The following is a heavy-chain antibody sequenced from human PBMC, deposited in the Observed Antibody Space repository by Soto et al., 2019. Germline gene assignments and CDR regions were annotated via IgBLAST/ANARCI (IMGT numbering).Heavy chain of an antibody. V-gene: IGHV3-33*08. Sequence: QVQLVESGGGVVQPGRSLRLSCAASGFTFSSYAMHWVRQAPGKGLEWVAVMWFDGSKQYYVDSVKGRFTISRDKSKNTLYLQMNSLRADDTAVYYCARDPGVTNYYFDYWGQGALVTVSS. CDR1: GFTFSSYA. CDR3: ARDPGVTNYYFDY. J-gene: IGHJ4*02. CDR2: MWFDGSKQ. D-gene: IGHD4-17*01.